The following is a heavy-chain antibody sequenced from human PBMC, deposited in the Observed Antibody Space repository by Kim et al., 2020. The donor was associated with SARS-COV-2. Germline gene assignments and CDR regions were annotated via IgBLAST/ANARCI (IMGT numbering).Heavy chain of an antibody. V-gene: IGHV3-30*03. CDR3: AVGGETPTTETSLAY. J-gene: IGHJ4*02. CDR1: GFTFSSYG. Sequence: GGSLRLSCAASGFTFSSYGMHWVRQAPGKGLEWVAVISYDGSNKYYADSVKGRFTISRDNSKNTLYLQMNSLRAEDTAVYYCAVGGETPTTETSLAYWGQGTLVTVSS. D-gene: IGHD4-17*01. CDR2: ISYDGSNK.